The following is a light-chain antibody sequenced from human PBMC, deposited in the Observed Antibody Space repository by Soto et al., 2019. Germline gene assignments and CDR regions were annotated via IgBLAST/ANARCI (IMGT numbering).Light chain of an antibody. CDR1: QSLLHSNGYNY. V-gene: IGKV2-28*01. Sequence: DIVMTQSPLSLPVTPGEPASISCRSSQSLLHSNGYNYLDWYLQKPGQSPQLLIYLGSNRASGVPDRFSGSGSGTDFTLKISRVEGEDVGVYYCMQALQTPPTVGPGTKVDIK. CDR2: LGS. J-gene: IGKJ3*01. CDR3: MQALQTPPT.